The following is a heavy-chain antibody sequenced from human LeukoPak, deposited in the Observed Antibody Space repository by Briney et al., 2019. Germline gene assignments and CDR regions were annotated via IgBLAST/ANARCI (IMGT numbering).Heavy chain of an antibody. CDR3: ARGLHYDYVWGSYRRSNWFDP. CDR1: GGSFSGYY. J-gene: IGHJ5*02. D-gene: IGHD3-16*02. CDR2: INHSGST. V-gene: IGHV4-34*01. Sequence: SETLSLTCAVYGGSFSGYYWSSIRQPPGKGLEWIGEINHSGSTNYNPSLKSRVTISVDTSKNQFSLKLSSVTAADTAVYYCARGLHYDYVWGSYRRSNWFDPWGQGTLVTVSS.